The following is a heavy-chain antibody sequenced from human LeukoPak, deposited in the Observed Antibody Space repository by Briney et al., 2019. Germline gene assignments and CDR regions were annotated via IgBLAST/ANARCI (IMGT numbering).Heavy chain of an antibody. Sequence: SETLSLTCTVSGDSISSNYWSWIRQPAGKGLEWIGRLYSSGTTNYNPPNYNPSLKSRVTMSVDTSKNQFSLKLTSVTAADTAVYYCAKDPTYFDTSGHYYRPFDIWGQGTMVTVSS. J-gene: IGHJ3*02. D-gene: IGHD3-22*01. CDR1: GDSISSNY. CDR2: LYSSGTTNYNPP. V-gene: IGHV4-4*07. CDR3: AKDPTYFDTSGHYYRPFDI.